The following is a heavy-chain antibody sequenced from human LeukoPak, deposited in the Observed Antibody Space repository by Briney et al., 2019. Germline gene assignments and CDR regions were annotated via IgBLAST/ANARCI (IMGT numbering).Heavy chain of an antibody. CDR1: GFDFGTYA. CDR2: ISYDGNNK. Sequence: QPGGSLRLSCVVSGFDFGTYALHWVRQPPGKGLEWVAVISYDGNNKDYADSVKGRFTVSRDNSKSTLYLQMNSLRAEDTAVYYCARAAAGPFDYWGQGTLVTVSS. D-gene: IGHD6-13*01. CDR3: ARAAAGPFDY. V-gene: IGHV3-30-3*01. J-gene: IGHJ4*02.